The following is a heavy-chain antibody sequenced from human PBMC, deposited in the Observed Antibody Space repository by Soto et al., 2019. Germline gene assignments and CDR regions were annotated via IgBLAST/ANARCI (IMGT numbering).Heavy chain of an antibody. CDR1: GLSFGDDS. CDR3: ARDVGTQMDFWSTSGMYV. CDR2: ITYDGSTK. V-gene: IGHV3-30-3*01. J-gene: IGHJ6*02. Sequence: QVHLVESGGGVVQPGRSLRLSCAASGLSFGDDSMHWVRQAPGKGLEWVGVITYDGSTKYYADSVRGRFTISRDNSKSTLYLQMDSLISKDTAVYYCARDVGTQMDFWSTSGMYVWGQVTTVTVSS. D-gene: IGHD3-3*01.